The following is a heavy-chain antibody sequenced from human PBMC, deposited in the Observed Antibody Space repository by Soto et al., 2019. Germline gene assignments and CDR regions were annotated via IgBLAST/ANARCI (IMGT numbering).Heavy chain of an antibody. CDR3: ARLTFRSSTPTY. V-gene: IGHV4-34*01. J-gene: IGHJ4*02. CDR2: INPSRST. CDR1: GGSFSGYY. Sequence: ASETRSLTCAVYGGSFSGYYWSWIRQPPGKGLEWIGEINPSRSTNYNPSLKSRVTISVDTSKNQFSLKLSSVTAADTAVYYCARLTFRSSTPTYWGQGTLVTVSS. D-gene: IGHD1-26*01.